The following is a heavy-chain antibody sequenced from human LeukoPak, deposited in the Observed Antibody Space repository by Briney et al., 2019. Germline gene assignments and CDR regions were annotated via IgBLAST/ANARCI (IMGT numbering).Heavy chain of an antibody. J-gene: IGHJ4*02. V-gene: IGHV3-23*01. CDR3: TTVFQYYDILTGYYYYFDY. D-gene: IGHD3-9*01. CDR1: GLTFSSYA. CDR2: ITGSGDDT. Sequence: GGSLRLSCAASGLTFSSYAMDWVRQAPGKGLEWVSAITGSGDDTYYADSVKGRFTISRDDSKNTLYLQMNSLKTEDTAVYYCTTVFQYYDILTGYYYYFDYWGQGTLVTVSS.